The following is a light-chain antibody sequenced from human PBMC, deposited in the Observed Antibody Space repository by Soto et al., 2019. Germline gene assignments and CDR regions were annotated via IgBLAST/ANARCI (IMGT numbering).Light chain of an antibody. CDR3: QQYYNTPWT. CDR1: PSVLYNSNNKNY. Sequence: IVITQSPDALSVYMGARSTINCKSRPSVLYNSNNKNYLAWYQQKPGQPPKVLIYWASTRESGVPDRFSGSGSGTDFTLTISSLQAEDVAVYYCQQYYNTPWTFGQGTKVDI. J-gene: IGKJ1*01. V-gene: IGKV4-1*01. CDR2: WAS.